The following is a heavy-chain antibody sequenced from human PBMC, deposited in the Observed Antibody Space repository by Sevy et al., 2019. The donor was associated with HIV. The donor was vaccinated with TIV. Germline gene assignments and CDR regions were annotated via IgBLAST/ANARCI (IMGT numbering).Heavy chain of an antibody. V-gene: IGHV3-7*01. D-gene: IGHD3-16*01. CDR1: GFTFGDYW. CDR3: ARCQPDNYYHDGAVYSSLLFDH. Sequence: GGSLRLSCAASGFTFGDYWLTWVRQVPGKGLEWVANIKQGGSETYYADSVKGRLSISTDNAKNSLYLQMNSLRAEDTAVYYCARCQPDNYYHDGAVYSSLLFDHWGQGALVTVSS. J-gene: IGHJ4*02. CDR2: IKQGGSET.